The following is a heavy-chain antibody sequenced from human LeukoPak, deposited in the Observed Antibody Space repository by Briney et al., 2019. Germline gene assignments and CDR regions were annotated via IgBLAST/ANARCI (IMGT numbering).Heavy chain of an antibody. J-gene: IGHJ4*02. D-gene: IGHD3-10*01. V-gene: IGHV3-48*01. CDR1: GFTFSSYS. CDR2: ISTSSSTI. CDR3: VRSLTYYYGSGNFDY. Sequence: PGGSLRLSCAASGFTFSSYSMNWVRQAPGKGLEWVSYISTSSSTIYYADSVKGRFTISRDNAKNSLYLQMNSLRAEDTAVYYCVRSLTYYYGSGNFDYWGQGTLVTVSS.